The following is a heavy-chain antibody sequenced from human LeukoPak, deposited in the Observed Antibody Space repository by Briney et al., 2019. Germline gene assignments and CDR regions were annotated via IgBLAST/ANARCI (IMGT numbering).Heavy chain of an antibody. CDR2: ISYDGSNK. D-gene: IGHD2-8*02. Sequence: GRSLRLSCAASGFTFSSYAMHWVRQAPGKGLEWVAVISYDGSNKYYADSVKGRFTISRDNSKNTPYLQMNSLRAEDTAVYYCARSTAEENWFDPWGQGTLVTVSS. CDR3: ARSTAEENWFDP. CDR1: GFTFSSYA. J-gene: IGHJ5*02. V-gene: IGHV3-30-3*01.